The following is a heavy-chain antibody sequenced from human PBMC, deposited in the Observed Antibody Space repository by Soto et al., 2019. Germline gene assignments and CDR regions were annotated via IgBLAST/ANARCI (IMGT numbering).Heavy chain of an antibody. D-gene: IGHD6-13*01. V-gene: IGHV4-59*08. CDR3: ARIIAAAGKNWFDP. Sequence: KPSETLSLTCTVSGGSISSYYWSWIRQPPGKGLEWIGYIYYSGSTNYNPSLKSRVTISVDTSKNQFSLKLSSVTAADTAVYYCARIIAAAGKNWFDPWGQGTLVTVSS. CDR1: GGSISSYY. J-gene: IGHJ5*02. CDR2: IYYSGST.